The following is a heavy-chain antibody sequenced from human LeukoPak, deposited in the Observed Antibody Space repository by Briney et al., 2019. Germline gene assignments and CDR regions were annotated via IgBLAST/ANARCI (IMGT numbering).Heavy chain of an antibody. V-gene: IGHV3-33*01. D-gene: IGHD3-3*01. Sequence: GRSLRLSCAASGFTFSSYGMHWVRQAPGKGLEWVAVIWYDGSNKYYADSVKGRFTISRDNSKNTLYLQMNSLRVEDTAVYYCARASGNRAIYYYYGMDVWGQGTTVTVSS. CDR2: IWYDGSNK. J-gene: IGHJ6*02. CDR1: GFTFSSYG. CDR3: ARASGNRAIYYYYGMDV.